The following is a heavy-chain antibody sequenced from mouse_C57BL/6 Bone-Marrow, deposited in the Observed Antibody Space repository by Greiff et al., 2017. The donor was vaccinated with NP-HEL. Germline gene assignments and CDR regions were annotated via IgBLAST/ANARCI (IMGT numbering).Heavy chain of an antibody. CDR2: IYPGSGNT. Sequence: QVQLKESGPELVKPGASVKISCKASGYSFTSYYIHWVKQRPGQGLEWIGWIYPGSGNTKYNEKFKGKATLTADTSSSTAYMQLSSLTSEDSAVYYCARLLPDYWGQGTTLTVSS. V-gene: IGHV1-66*01. CDR1: GYSFTSYY. J-gene: IGHJ2*01. D-gene: IGHD1-1*01. CDR3: ARLLPDY.